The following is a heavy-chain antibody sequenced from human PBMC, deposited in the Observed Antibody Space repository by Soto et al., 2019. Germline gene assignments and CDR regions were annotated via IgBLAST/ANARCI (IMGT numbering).Heavy chain of an antibody. Sequence: GGSLRLSCSGSRFTFSHHSLYWVRPPPGKGLQCVSSISGSGGNIYYAESVKGRFTITRDKSKNTLYLQMTSLSSEDSAVYYCVKVSGYCTGGSCFSYFDYWGQGTPVTVSS. CDR2: ISGSGGNI. CDR3: VKVSGYCTGGSCFSYFDY. V-gene: IGHV3-64D*06. J-gene: IGHJ4*02. D-gene: IGHD2-15*01. CDR1: RFTFSHHS.